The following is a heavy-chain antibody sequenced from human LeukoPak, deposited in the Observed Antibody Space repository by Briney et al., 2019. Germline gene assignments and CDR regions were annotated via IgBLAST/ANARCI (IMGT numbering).Heavy chain of an antibody. J-gene: IGHJ5*02. V-gene: IGHV4-34*01. Sequence: SETLSLTCAVYGGTFSGYYWSWIRQPPGKGLEWIGEINHSGSTNYNPSLKSRVTISVDTSKNQFSLKLSSVTAADTAVYYCASYYYGSGTGWFDPWGQGTLVTVSS. D-gene: IGHD3-10*01. CDR2: INHSGST. CDR1: GGTFSGYY. CDR3: ASYYYGSGTGWFDP.